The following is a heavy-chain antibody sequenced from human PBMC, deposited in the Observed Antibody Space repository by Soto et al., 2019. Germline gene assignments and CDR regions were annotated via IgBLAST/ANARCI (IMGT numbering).Heavy chain of an antibody. CDR2: VYHTGAT. CDR3: AREGHSSWEWLDP. Sequence: QVQLQESGPGLVEPSQTLSLVCSVSGDPLSYGGYYWSWGRQSTGKALERIGFVYHTGATYYHPSLESRVTMAVDMSKNEFSLKLTSVTAADTATYYCAREGHSSWEWLDPWGQGILVTVSS. V-gene: IGHV4-31*03. CDR1: GDPLSYGGYY. J-gene: IGHJ5*02. D-gene: IGHD1-26*01.